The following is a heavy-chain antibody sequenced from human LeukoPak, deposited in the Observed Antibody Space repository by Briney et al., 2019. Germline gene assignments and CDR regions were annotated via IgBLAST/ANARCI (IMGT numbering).Heavy chain of an antibody. CDR2: IRYDGSNK. Sequence: PGGSLRLSCAASGFTFSSYGMHWVRQAPGKGLEWVAFIRYDGSNKYYADSVKGRFTISRDNSKNTLYLQMNSLRAEDTAVYYCAKDGGGWLRLGVSYYYYYMDVWGEGTTVTVSS. D-gene: IGHD5-12*01. V-gene: IGHV3-30*02. CDR3: AKDGGGWLRLGVSYYYYYMDV. CDR1: GFTFSSYG. J-gene: IGHJ6*03.